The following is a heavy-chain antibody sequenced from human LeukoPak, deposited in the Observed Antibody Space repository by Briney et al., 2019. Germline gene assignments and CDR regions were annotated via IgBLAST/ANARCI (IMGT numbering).Heavy chain of an antibody. J-gene: IGHJ4*02. CDR3: ARARHYYDSSGYYPYFDY. V-gene: IGHV4-59*01. D-gene: IGHD3-22*01. CDR2: IYYSGST. Sequence: SETLSLTCTVSGGSISSYYWSWIRQPPGKGLEWIGYIYYSGSTNYNPSLRSRVTISVDTSKNQFSLKLSSVTAADTAVYYCARARHYYDSSGYYPYFDYWGQGTLVTVSS. CDR1: GGSISSYY.